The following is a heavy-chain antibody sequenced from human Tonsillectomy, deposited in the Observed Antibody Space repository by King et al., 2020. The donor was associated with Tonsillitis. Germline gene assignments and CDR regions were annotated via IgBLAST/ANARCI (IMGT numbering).Heavy chain of an antibody. CDR3: VRTVLSLSNGFCSGDSWLPQGLYHYGMHV. CDR2: ISPNSGGT. V-gene: IGHV1-2*02. J-gene: IGHJ6*02. D-gene: IGHD2-15*01. CDR1: GYTFSGYY. Sequence: QLVQSGAAVKKPGASVKVSCKASGYTFSGYYMHWVRQAPGQGLEWKGWISPNSGGTKYAQKFQGRVTMTRDTSTSTGYMELGSLRSDDTAVYYCVRTVLSLSNGFCSGDSWLPQGLYHYGMHVWGAGTTVTVSS.